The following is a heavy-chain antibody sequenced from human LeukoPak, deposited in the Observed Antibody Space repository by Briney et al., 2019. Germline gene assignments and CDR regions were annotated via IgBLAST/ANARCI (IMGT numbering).Heavy chain of an antibody. Sequence: GASVKVSCKASGYTFTGYYMHWVRQAPGQGLEWMGWINPNSGGTNYARKFQGRVTMTRDTSISTAYMELSRLRSDDTAVYYCARVLDRQLPAIWGQGTMVTVSS. V-gene: IGHV1-2*02. D-gene: IGHD1-26*01. CDR3: ARVLDRQLPAI. CDR2: INPNSGGT. CDR1: GYTFTGYY. J-gene: IGHJ3*02.